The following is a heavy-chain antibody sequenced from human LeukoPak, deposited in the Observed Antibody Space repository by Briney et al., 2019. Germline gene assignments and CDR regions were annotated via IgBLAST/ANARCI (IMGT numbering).Heavy chain of an antibody. CDR2: IGTSGSTT. CDR1: GFTFSTYY. J-gene: IGHJ5*02. CDR3: AKVFPRTGTTSWWFDP. Sequence: PGGSLRLSCAASGFTFSTYYMNWVRQAPGKGLEWVSCIGTSGSTTYYADSVKGRFTISRDNAKNSLYLQMNSLRAEDTAVYYCAKVFPRTGTTSWWFDPWGQGTLVTVSS. D-gene: IGHD1-7*01. V-gene: IGHV3-48*01.